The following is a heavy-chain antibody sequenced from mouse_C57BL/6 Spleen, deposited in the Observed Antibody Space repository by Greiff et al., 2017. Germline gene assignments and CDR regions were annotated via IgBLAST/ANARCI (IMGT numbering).Heavy chain of an antibody. J-gene: IGHJ1*03. Sequence: EVKVVESGGGLVKPGGSLKLSCAASGFTFSDYGMHWVRQAPEKGLEWVAYISSGSSTIYYADTVKGRFTISRDNAKNTLFLQMTSLRSEDTAMYYCARNWDVGYFDVWGTGTTVTVSS. CDR2: ISSGSSTI. D-gene: IGHD4-1*01. CDR1: GFTFSDYG. V-gene: IGHV5-17*01. CDR3: ARNWDVGYFDV.